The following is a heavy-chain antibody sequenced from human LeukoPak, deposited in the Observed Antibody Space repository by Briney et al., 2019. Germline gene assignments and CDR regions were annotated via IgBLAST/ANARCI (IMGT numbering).Heavy chain of an antibody. V-gene: IGHV4-39*02. CDR1: GGSISSSSYY. D-gene: IGHD3-10*01. J-gene: IGHJ4*02. CDR2: IYYSGST. Sequence: SETLSLTCTVSGGSISSSSYYWGWIRQPPGKGLEWIGSIYYSGSTYYNPSLKSRVTISVDTSKNHISLKLSSVTAADTAVYYCARDTGGSGSYQDYWGQGTLVTVSS. CDR3: ARDTGGSGSYQDY.